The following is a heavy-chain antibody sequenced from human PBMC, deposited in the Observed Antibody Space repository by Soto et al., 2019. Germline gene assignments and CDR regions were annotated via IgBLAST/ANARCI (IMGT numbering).Heavy chain of an antibody. CDR3: ARGISQAVAPIMGCYFDY. CDR1: GFIFSTYW. D-gene: IGHD5-12*01. V-gene: IGHV3-7*03. Sequence: EVQLVESGGDLVQPGGSLRLSCAASGFIFSTYWMTWVRQAPGRGLEWVASIKEHGSQSFYADSVRGRFTISRDNAKNSVYLQVNSLRDEDTAVYYCARGISQAVAPIMGCYFDYWGQGTLLTVSS. CDR2: IKEHGSQS. J-gene: IGHJ4*02.